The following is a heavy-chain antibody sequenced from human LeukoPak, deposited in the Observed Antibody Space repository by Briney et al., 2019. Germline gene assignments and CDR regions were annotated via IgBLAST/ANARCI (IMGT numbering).Heavy chain of an antibody. CDR3: AREYSGYDGTQFDY. CDR1: GGSVSSGSHY. CDR2: IYYSGST. J-gene: IGHJ4*02. V-gene: IGHV4-61*01. D-gene: IGHD5-12*01. Sequence: SETLSLTCTVSGGSVSSGSHYWSWIRQPPGKGLKWIGYIYYSGSTNYNPSLKSRVTMSVDTSKNQFSLKLRSVTAADTAVYYCAREYSGYDGTQFDYWGQGTLVTVSS.